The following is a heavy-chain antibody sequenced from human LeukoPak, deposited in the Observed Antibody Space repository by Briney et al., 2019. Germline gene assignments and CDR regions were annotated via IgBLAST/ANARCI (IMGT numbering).Heavy chain of an antibody. D-gene: IGHD6-25*01. V-gene: IGHV4-39*01. CDR2: TYYGGNT. CDR1: GGSISSSSYY. J-gene: IGHJ4*02. Sequence: SETLSLTCTVSGGSISSSSYYWGWVRQPPGKGLEWIGNTYYGGNTHYNPSLKSRVTISVDTSKNQFSLELSSVTAADTAVYYCAAAFDYWGQGTLVTVSS. CDR3: AAAFDY.